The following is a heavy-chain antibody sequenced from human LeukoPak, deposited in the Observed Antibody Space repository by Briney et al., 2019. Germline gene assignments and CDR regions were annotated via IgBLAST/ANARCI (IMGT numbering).Heavy chain of an antibody. CDR1: GGSFSGYY. V-gene: IGHV4-34*01. D-gene: IGHD3-22*01. Sequence: PSETLSLTCAVYGGSFSGYYWSWIRQPPGKGLEWIGEINHSGSTNYNPSLKSRVTISVDTSKNQFSLKLSSVTAADTAVYYCARHSSDSSGYYPDAFDIWGQGTMVTVSS. CDR2: INHSGST. CDR3: ARHSSDSSGYYPDAFDI. J-gene: IGHJ3*02.